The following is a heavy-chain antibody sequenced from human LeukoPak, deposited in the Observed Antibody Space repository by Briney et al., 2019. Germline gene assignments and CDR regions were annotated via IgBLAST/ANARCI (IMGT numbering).Heavy chain of an antibody. CDR1: GSIFSNAW. J-gene: IGHJ4*02. CDR2: IKSKTDGGTT. Sequence: GGSLRLSCAASGSIFSNAWMNWVRQAPGKGLEWVGRIKSKTDGGTTDYAAPVKGRFIISRDDSKNTLYLQMSSLKTEDTALYYCTTVYLTGEGNDYWGQGTLVTVSS. D-gene: IGHD3-9*01. V-gene: IGHV3-15*07. CDR3: TTVYLTGEGNDY.